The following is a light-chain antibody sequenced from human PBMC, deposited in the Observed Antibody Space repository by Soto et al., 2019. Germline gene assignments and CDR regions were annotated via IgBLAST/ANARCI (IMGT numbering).Light chain of an antibody. CDR3: QQYGSSPT. Sequence: EIVLTQSPGTLSLSPGERATLSCRSSQSVSSSYLAWYQQKPGQAPRLLIYDVSSRATGIPDRFSGSGSGTDFTLTISRLEPEDFAVYYCQQYGSSPTFGQGTKEEIK. CDR1: QSVSSSY. CDR2: DVS. J-gene: IGKJ1*01. V-gene: IGKV3-20*01.